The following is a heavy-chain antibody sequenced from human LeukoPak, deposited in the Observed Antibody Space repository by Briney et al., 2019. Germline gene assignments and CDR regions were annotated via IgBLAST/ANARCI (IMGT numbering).Heavy chain of an antibody. Sequence: GRSLRLSCAASGFTFSSYATHWVRQAPGKGLEWVAVISYDGSNKYYADSVKGRFTISRDNSKNTLYLQMNSLRAEDTAVYYCARDPEVRSLDYYYMDVWGKGTTVTVSS. J-gene: IGHJ6*03. CDR1: GFTFSSYA. D-gene: IGHD3-10*01. CDR2: ISYDGSNK. V-gene: IGHV3-30-3*01. CDR3: ARDPEVRSLDYYYMDV.